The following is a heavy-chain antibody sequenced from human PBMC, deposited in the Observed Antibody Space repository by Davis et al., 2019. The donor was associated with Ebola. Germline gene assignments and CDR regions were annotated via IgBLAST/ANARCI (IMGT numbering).Heavy chain of an antibody. CDR2: ISAYNVNT. D-gene: IGHD4-17*01. CDR3: ARGVDYGEQFDY. Sequence: AASVKVSCKASGYTFTSHAISWVRQAPGQGLEWMGWISAYNVNTNYAQKLQGRVTMTTDTSTSTAYMELRSLRSDDTAAYYCARGVDYGEQFDYWGQGTLVTVSS. J-gene: IGHJ4*02. V-gene: IGHV1-18*01. CDR1: GYTFTSHA.